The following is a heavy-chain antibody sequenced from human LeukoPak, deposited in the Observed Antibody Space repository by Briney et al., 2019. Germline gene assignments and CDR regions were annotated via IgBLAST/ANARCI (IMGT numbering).Heavy chain of an antibody. V-gene: IGHV3-74*01. CDR2: INSDGSST. CDR1: GFTFSSYW. J-gene: IGHJ4*02. Sequence: PGWSLRLSCAASGFTFSSYWMHWVRQAPGKGLVWVSRINSDGSSTSYADSVKGRFTISRDNAKNTLYLQMSSLRAEDTAVYYCARGDSSVVPAAKGFDYWGQGTLVTVSS. D-gene: IGHD2-2*01. CDR3: ARGDSSVVPAAKGFDY.